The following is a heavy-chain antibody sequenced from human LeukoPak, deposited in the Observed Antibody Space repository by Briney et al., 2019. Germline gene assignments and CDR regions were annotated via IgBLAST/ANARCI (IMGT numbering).Heavy chain of an antibody. Sequence: GGSLRLSCAASGFTFSNYGMHWVRQAPGKGLEWVAVISYDGSNKYYADSMKGRFTISRDNSKNTLYLQMNSLRAEDTAVYYCARDYYDSSGYSSAEYSQHWGQGTLVTVSS. CDR1: GFTFSNYG. D-gene: IGHD3-22*01. J-gene: IGHJ1*01. CDR2: ISYDGSNK. CDR3: ARDYYDSSGYSSAEYSQH. V-gene: IGHV3-30*03.